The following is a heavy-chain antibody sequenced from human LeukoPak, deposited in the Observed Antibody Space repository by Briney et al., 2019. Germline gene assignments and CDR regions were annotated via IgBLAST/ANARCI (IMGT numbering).Heavy chain of an antibody. D-gene: IGHD3-10*01. V-gene: IGHV3-11*01. CDR1: GFTFSDYY. CDR3: ARSRRYYYGSGSTYYFDY. Sequence: GGSLRLSCAASGFTFSDYYMSWIRQAPGKGLEWVSYISSGSTIYYADSVKGRFTISRDNAKNSLYLQMNSLRAEDTAVYYCARSRRYYYGSGSTYYFDYWGQGTLVTVSS. CDR2: ISSGSTI. J-gene: IGHJ4*02.